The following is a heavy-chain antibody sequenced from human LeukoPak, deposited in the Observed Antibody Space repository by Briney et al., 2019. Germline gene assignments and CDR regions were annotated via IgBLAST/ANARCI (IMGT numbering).Heavy chain of an antibody. D-gene: IGHD2-21*02. CDR2: YSGGST. V-gene: IGHV3-53*01. CDR3: ARRAGGYSHPYDY. J-gene: IGHJ4*02. Sequence: PGGPLRLSCAASGFTVSSNYMSWVRQAPGKGLEWVSLYSGGSTYYADSVKGRFTISRDNSKNTLYLQMNSLRAEDTAVYYCARRAGGYSHPYDYWGQGTLVTVSS. CDR1: GFTVSSNY.